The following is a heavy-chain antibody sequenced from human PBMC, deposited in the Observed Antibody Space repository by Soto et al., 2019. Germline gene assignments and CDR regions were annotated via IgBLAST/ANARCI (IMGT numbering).Heavy chain of an antibody. CDR1: GGSISNYY. Sequence: SETLSLTCTVSGGSISNYYWNWIRQPPGKGLEWIGYIFSDRTTNYNPSLESRLTISLDTSKTQVSLKLSSVTAADTAVYYCARGGSWLSFQTDYWGQGTLVTVSS. CDR3: ARGGSWLSFQTDY. V-gene: IGHV4-59*12. J-gene: IGHJ4*02. CDR2: IFSDRTT. D-gene: IGHD6-13*01.